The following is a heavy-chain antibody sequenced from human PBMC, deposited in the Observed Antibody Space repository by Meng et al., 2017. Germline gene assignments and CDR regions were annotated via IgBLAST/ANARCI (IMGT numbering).Heavy chain of an antibody. CDR2: INSNSDGGTT. J-gene: IGHJ4*02. Sequence: EGQVVESGGGLVKPGGSLRLSCVASGFRVTDAWMSWVRQAPGKGLEWVGRINSNSDGGTTDYAAPVKGRFTISRDDSKNTLYLQMNSLITEDTAAYFCATGAAAADHWGQGTLVTVSS. CDR1: GFRVTDAW. D-gene: IGHD6-13*01. V-gene: IGHV3-15*01. CDR3: ATGAAAADH.